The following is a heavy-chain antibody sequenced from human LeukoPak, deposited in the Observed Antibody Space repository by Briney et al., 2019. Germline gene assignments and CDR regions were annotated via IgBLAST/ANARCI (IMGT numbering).Heavy chain of an antibody. Sequence: SETLSLTCTVSGGSISSYYWTWIRQSPGKGLEWIGYIYYNGSTNFNPSLKGRVTLSVDTSKNQFSLNLRSVTAADTAVYYCARDGAHWGLGLPDYWGQGTLVTVSS. CDR2: IYYNGST. CDR1: GGSISSYY. D-gene: IGHD3-16*01. CDR3: ARDGAHWGLGLPDY. V-gene: IGHV4-59*01. J-gene: IGHJ4*02.